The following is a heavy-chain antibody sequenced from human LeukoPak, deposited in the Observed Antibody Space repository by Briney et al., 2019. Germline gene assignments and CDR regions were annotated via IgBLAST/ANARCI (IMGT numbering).Heavy chain of an antibody. V-gene: IGHV3-9*01. Sequence: SLRLSCAASGFTFDDYAMHWVRQAPGKGLEWVSGISWNSGSIGYADSVKGRFTISRDNAKNSLYLQMNSLRAEDTALYYCAKGLTYYYYGMDVWGQGTTVTVSS. D-gene: IGHD2-8*01. CDR3: AKGLTYYYYGMDV. J-gene: IGHJ6*02. CDR1: GFTFDDYA. CDR2: ISWNSGSI.